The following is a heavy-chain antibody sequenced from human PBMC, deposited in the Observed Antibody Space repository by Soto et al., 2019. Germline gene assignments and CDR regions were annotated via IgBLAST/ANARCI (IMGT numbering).Heavy chain of an antibody. CDR2: IWYDGSNK. Sequence: PGGSLRLSCAASGFTFSSYGMHWVRQAPGKGLEWVAVIWYDGSNKYYADSVKGRFTISRDNSKNTLYLQMNSLRAEDTAVYYCARDLSPSQQLVFYFDYWGQGTLVTVSS. D-gene: IGHD6-13*01. V-gene: IGHV3-33*01. J-gene: IGHJ4*02. CDR1: GFTFSSYG. CDR3: ARDLSPSQQLVFYFDY.